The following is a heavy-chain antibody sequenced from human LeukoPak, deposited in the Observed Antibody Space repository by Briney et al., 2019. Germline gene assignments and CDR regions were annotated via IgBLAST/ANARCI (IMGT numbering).Heavy chain of an antibody. D-gene: IGHD6-13*01. J-gene: IGHJ4*02. CDR1: GYTFTDYY. CDR3: ARFYSSTWQFDY. CDR2: INPNSGGT. V-gene: IGHV1-2*02. Sequence: ASVKVSCKASGYTFTDYYIHWMRQAPGQGLEWIGWINPNSGGTNYAQRFQGRVTMARDTSIRTAYMEVSGLTYDDTAVFYCARFYSSTWQFDYWGQGTLVTVSP.